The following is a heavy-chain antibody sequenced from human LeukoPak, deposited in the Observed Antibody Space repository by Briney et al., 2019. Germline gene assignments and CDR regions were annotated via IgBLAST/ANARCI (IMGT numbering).Heavy chain of an antibody. Sequence: SETLSLTCTVSGGSISSYYWSWIRQPPGKGLEWIGYIYYSGSTNDNPSLKSRVTISVDTSKNQFSLKLSSVTAADTAVYYCARYSSGFSFGYWGQGTLVTVSS. V-gene: IGHV4-59*01. CDR2: IYYSGST. D-gene: IGHD2-15*01. J-gene: IGHJ4*02. CDR1: GGSISSYY. CDR3: ARYSSGFSFGY.